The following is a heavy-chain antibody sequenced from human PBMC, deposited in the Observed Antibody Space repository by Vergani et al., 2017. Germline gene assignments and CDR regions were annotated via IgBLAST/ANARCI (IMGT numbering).Heavy chain of an antibody. D-gene: IGHD2-15*01. CDR1: GGSINSHNYY. CDR2: IHTSGST. V-gene: IGHV4-61*02. Sequence: QVQLQESGPGLVKPSQTLSLTCPVSGGSINSHNYYWSWFRQPAGKGLECIGRIHTSGSTNYNPSLKSRVTMSEDTSKNQFSLKLTSVTAADTAVYFCSRGSCLGGSCYKPLFDYWGQGILVTVSS. J-gene: IGHJ4*02. CDR3: SRGSCLGGSCYKPLFDY.